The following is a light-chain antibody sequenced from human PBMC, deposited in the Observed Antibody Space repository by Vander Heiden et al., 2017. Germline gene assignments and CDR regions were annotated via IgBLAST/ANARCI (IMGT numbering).Light chain of an antibody. Sequence: QSALTQPASVSGSPGQSITISCTGTSSDIGAYNYGSWYQQHPGKAPKLMIYDVKNRPSGVSNRFSGSKSGNTASLTISGLQAEDEADYYGSSYTSSSTRIFGGGTKLTVL. CDR1: SSDIGAYNY. J-gene: IGLJ2*01. V-gene: IGLV2-14*01. CDR3: SSYTSSSTRI. CDR2: DVK.